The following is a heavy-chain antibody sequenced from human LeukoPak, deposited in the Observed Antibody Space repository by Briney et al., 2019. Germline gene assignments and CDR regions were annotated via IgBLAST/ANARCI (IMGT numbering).Heavy chain of an antibody. J-gene: IGHJ4*02. Sequence: APVKVSCKVSGYTLTELSMHWVRQAPGKGLEWMGSFDPEDGETIYAQKFQGRVTMTADTSTDTAYMELSSLRSEDTAVYYCATDRYIVGTFDYWGQGTLVTVSS. CDR2: FDPEDGET. D-gene: IGHD2-21*01. V-gene: IGHV1-24*01. CDR1: GYTLTELS. CDR3: ATDRYIVGTFDY.